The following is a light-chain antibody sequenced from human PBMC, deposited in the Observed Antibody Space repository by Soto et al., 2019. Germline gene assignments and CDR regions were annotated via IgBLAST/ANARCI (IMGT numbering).Light chain of an antibody. CDR2: GAS. V-gene: IGKV3-20*01. CDR1: QNVGSKY. Sequence: EIVLTQSPGTLSLFPGERATLSCRASQNVGSKYLAWYQQKPGQAPRLLIYGASSRATGIPERFTGSGSGTDFTFTISRLEPEDSAVYYCQQYGTSPPWTFGQGTKVEIK. CDR3: QQYGTSPPWT. J-gene: IGKJ1*01.